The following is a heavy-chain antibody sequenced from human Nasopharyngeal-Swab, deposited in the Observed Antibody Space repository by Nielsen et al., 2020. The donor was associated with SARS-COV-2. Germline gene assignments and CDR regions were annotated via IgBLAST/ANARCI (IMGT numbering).Heavy chain of an antibody. CDR3: AKGGYSGYDPLGMDV. D-gene: IGHD5-12*01. J-gene: IGHJ6*02. CDR2: ISYDGSNK. Sequence: WIRQPRGEGLEWVAVISYDGSNKYYADSVKGRFTISGDNSKNTLYLQMNSLRAEDTAVYYCAKGGYSGYDPLGMDVWGQGATVTVSS. V-gene: IGHV3-30*18.